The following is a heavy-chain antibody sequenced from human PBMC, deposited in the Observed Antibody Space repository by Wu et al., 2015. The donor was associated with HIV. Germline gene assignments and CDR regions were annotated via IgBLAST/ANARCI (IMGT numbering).Heavy chain of an antibody. CDR3: ARDVLAARHRDYYYYMDV. CDR2: ISIHNGNT. V-gene: IGHV1-18*01. J-gene: IGHJ6*03. D-gene: IGHD6-6*01. Sequence: QIQLVQSRTEMKRPGASVRVSCKASGYTFINYGLTWVRQAPGQSLQWIGWISIHNGNTNYAQKLQGRVTMTTDTSTSTAYMELRSLRSDDTAVYYCARDVLAARHRDYYYYMDVWGKGTTVTVSS. CDR1: GYTFINYG.